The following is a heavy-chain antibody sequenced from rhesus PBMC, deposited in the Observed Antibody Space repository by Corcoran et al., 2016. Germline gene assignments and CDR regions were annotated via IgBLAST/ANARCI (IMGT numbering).Heavy chain of an antibody. CDR1: GFTFSDYY. J-gene: IGHJ4*01. Sequence: EVQLVESGGGLVQPGGSLRLSCAASGFTFSDYYMHWVRQASGKGLEWVSRISNGGGSTWYAESVKGRFTIFRENAKNTLYLQMNSLRAEDTAVYYCARDQGVLVIDYWGQGVLVTVSS. V-gene: IGHV3-59*01. CDR3: ARDQGVLVIDY. D-gene: IGHD2-2*01. CDR2: ISNGGGST.